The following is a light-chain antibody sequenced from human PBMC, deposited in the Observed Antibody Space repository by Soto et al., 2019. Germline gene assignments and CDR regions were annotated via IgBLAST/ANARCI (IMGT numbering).Light chain of an antibody. CDR1: QGISSY. CDR2: GAC. J-gene: IGKJ1*01. V-gene: IGKV1-39*01. CDR3: QQSYITTWT. Sequence: IQLTQSPSSLSASVGDRVTITCRASQGISSYLAWYQQKPGKAPKLLIYGACALQSGVPSRFSGSGSGTDFTLTISSLQPEDFATYYCQQSYITTWTFGQGTQVDIK.